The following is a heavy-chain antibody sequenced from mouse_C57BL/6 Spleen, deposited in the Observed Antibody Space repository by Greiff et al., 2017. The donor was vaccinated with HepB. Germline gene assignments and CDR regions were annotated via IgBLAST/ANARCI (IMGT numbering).Heavy chain of an antibody. CDR1: GYTFTDYN. CDR3: ARPNYYGSSYGYFDV. V-gene: IGHV1-18*01. J-gene: IGHJ1*03. CDR2: INPNNGGT. Sequence: VQLKQSGPELVKPGASVKIPCKASGYTFTDYNMDWVKQSHGKSLEWIGDINPNNGGTIYNQKFKGKATLTVDKSSSTAYMELRSLTSEDTAVYYCARPNYYGSSYGYFDVWGTGTTVTVSS. D-gene: IGHD1-1*01.